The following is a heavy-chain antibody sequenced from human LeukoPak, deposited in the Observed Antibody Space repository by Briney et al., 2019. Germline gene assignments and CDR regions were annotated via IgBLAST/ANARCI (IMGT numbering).Heavy chain of an antibody. Sequence: SQTLSLTCTVSGGSISSGGYYWSWIRQHPGKGLEWIGYIYYSGSTYYNPSLKSRVTISVDTSKNQFSLKLSSVTAADTALYYCARDRWKSSSWDYYGMDVWGQGTTVTVSS. CDR1: GGSISSGGYY. D-gene: IGHD6-13*01. J-gene: IGHJ6*02. CDR3: ARDRWKSSSWDYYGMDV. CDR2: IYYSGST. V-gene: IGHV4-31*03.